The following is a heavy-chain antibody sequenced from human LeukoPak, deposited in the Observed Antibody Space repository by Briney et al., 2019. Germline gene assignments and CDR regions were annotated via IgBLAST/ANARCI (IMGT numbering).Heavy chain of an antibody. CDR3: ARDPSGSPVFDP. D-gene: IGHD3-10*01. J-gene: IGHJ5*02. V-gene: IGHV3-7*01. CDR1: GFTFSSYA. CDR2: IKQDGSVK. Sequence: PGGSLRLSCAASGFTFSSYAMSWVRQAPGKGLEWVANIKQDGSVKNYVDSVKGRFTISRDNAKNSLFLQMNSLRAEDTAVYYCARDPSGSPVFDPWGQGTLVTVSS.